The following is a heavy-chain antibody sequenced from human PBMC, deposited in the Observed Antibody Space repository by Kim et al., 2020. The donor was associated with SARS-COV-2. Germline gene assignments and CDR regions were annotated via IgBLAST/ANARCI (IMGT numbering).Heavy chain of an antibody. J-gene: IGHJ4*02. Sequence: GGSLRLSCAASGFTFSNAWMSWVRQAPGKGLEWVGRIKSKTDGGTTDYAAPVKGRFTISRDDSKNTLYLQMNSLKTEDTAVYYCTTPPLGYCSSTSCYEYYWGQGTLVTVSS. D-gene: IGHD2-2*01. CDR2: IKSKTDGGTT. CDR3: TTPPLGYCSSTSCYEYY. V-gene: IGHV3-15*01. CDR1: GFTFSNAW.